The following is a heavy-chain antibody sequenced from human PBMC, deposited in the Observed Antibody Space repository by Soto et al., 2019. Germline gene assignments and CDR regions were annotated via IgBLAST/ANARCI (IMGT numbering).Heavy chain of an antibody. CDR1: GGSFSNYY. CDR2: IKLSAST. CDR3: AKGGGSLWS. D-gene: IGHD3-10*01. J-gene: IGHJ5*02. V-gene: IGHV4-34*01. Sequence: QVQLQQWGAGLLKPSETLSLTCAVYGGSFSNYYWSWIRQPPGKGLEWIGEIKLSASTNYNPSLKSRVTMSLDTSKNPFSLKLSSVTAADTAVYYCAKGGGSLWSWGQGTLVTVSS.